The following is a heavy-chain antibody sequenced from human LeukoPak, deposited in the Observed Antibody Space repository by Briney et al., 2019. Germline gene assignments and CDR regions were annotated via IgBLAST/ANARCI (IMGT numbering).Heavy chain of an antibody. D-gene: IGHD3-22*01. J-gene: IGHJ5*02. CDR1: GDTFSSST. V-gene: IGHV1-69*06. Sequence: ASVKVSCKASGDTFSSSTITWVRQAPGQGLEWMGGIIPILGSANYAQKFQGRVTITADKSTTTAYMELNSLRSEDTAVYYCARDGSMIVPEMDDNWFDPWGQGTLVTVSS. CDR3: ARDGSMIVPEMDDNWFDP. CDR2: IIPILGSA.